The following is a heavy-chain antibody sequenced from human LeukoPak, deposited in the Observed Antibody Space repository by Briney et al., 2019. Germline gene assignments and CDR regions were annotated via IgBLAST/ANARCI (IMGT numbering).Heavy chain of an antibody. CDR3: ATSGKAAAGMVDY. D-gene: IGHD6-13*01. CDR1: GGSFSGYY. J-gene: IGHJ4*02. CDR2: INHSGST. V-gene: IGHV4-34*01. Sequence: PSETLSLTCAVYGGSFSGYYWSWIRQPPGKGLEWIGEINHSGSTNYNPSLKSRVTISVDTSKNQFSLKLSSVTAADTAVYYCATSGKAAAGMVDYWGQGTLVTVSS.